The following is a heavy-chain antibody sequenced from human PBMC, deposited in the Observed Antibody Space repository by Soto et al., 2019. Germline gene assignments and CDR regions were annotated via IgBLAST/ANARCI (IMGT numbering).Heavy chain of an antibody. V-gene: IGHV3-74*01. CDR2: IDGVGTGT. Sequence: EVQLVQSGGGSVQPGGSLRLSCAASGFTFTNYWMHWVRQVPGKGLVWVSRIDGVGTGTSYSDSVRGRFTISRYNAENTLYLQMNSLRAEDTAVYYCTTVFDYWGQGTPVTVSS. CDR1: GFTFTNYW. J-gene: IGHJ4*02. CDR3: TTVFDY.